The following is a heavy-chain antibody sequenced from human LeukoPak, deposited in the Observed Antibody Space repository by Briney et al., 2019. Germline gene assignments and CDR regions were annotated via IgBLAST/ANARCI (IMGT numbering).Heavy chain of an antibody. J-gene: IGHJ4*02. Sequence: GGSLRLSCAASGFTFSSYAMSWVRQAPGKGLEWVSAISGSGGSTYYADSVKGRFTISRDNSKNTLYLQMNSLRAEDTAVYYCAKMRGYCSGGSCSTPFDYWGQGTLVTVSS. D-gene: IGHD2-15*01. CDR2: ISGSGGST. V-gene: IGHV3-23*01. CDR3: AKMRGYCSGGSCSTPFDY. CDR1: GFTFSSYA.